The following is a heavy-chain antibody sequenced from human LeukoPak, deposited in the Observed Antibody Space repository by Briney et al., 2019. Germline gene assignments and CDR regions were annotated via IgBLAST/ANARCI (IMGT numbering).Heavy chain of an antibody. D-gene: IGHD1-26*01. V-gene: IGHV4-34*01. CDR3: ARPRYSGSYSGVYNWFDP. J-gene: IGHJ5*02. CDR1: GGSFSGYY. CDR2: INHSGST. Sequence: SETLSLTCAVYGGSFSGYYWSWIRQPPGKGLEWIGEINHSGSTNYNPSLKSRVTISVDTSRNQFSLKLSSVTAADTAVYYCARPRYSGSYSGVYNWFDPWGQGTLVTVSS.